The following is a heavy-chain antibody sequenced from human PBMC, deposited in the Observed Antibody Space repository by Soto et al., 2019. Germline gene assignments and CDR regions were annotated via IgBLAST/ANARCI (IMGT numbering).Heavy chain of an antibody. J-gene: IGHJ4*02. CDR1: GGSFSGYY. V-gene: IGHV4-34*01. CDR3: ARHGGYYFVY. CDR2: IGHGGGT. Sequence: QVQLQQWGAGLLKPSETLSVTCAVYGGSFSGYYWSWIRQPPGKGLEWIGEIGHGGGTIYNPSLETRVTISEDSSNNQFSLKVNSVTAADTAVYYCARHGGYYFVYWGQGAPVTVSS. D-gene: IGHD3-16*01.